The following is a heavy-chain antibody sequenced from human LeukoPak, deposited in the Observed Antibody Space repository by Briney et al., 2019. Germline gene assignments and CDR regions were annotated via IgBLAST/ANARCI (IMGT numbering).Heavy chain of an antibody. Sequence: SETLSLTCTVSGGSSSSYYWSWIRQPAGKGLEWIGRIYSSGSINYNSSLKSRVTMSVDTSKNQFSLKLSSVTAADTAVYYCARDISFGNSRYFDYWGQGTLVTVSS. D-gene: IGHD4-23*01. V-gene: IGHV4-4*07. CDR3: ARDISFGNSRYFDY. CDR2: IYSSGSI. J-gene: IGHJ4*02. CDR1: GGSSSSYY.